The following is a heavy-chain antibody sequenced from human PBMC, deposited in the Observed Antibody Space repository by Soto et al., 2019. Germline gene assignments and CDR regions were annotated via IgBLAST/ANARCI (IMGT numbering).Heavy chain of an antibody. J-gene: IGHJ6*02. CDR3: ARDGRHCNRGICSSRPIYYNGMDV. Sequence: GASVKVSCKASGYTFTNYGISWVRQAPGQGLERMGWISGYNGNTNYAQKLQGRVTMTTDTSTSTAYMEVRSLRSDDTAVYYCARDGRHCNRGICSSRPIYYNGMDVWRQGTTVTLSS. CDR1: GYTFTNYG. CDR2: ISGYNGNT. D-gene: IGHD2-8*01. V-gene: IGHV1-18*01.